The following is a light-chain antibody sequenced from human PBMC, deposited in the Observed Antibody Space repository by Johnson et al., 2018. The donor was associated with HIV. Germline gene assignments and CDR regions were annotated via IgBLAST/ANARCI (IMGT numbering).Light chain of an antibody. CDR1: SSNIGNNY. CDR3: GAWDSSLSAGF. V-gene: IGLV1-51*01. Sequence: QSVLTQPPSVSAAPGQKVTISCSGSSSNIGNNYVSWYQQLPGTAPKLLIYDNNKRPSGIPDRFSGSKSGTSATVGITGLPTGDEADYYCGAWDSSLSAGFFGTGTKVTVL. CDR2: DNN. J-gene: IGLJ1*01.